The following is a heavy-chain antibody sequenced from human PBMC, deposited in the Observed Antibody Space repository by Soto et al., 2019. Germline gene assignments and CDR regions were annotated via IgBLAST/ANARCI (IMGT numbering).Heavy chain of an antibody. D-gene: IGHD3-9*01. J-gene: IGHJ4*02. V-gene: IGHV2-5*01. CDR1: GFSLSTSGVG. CDR2: IFWNDDK. Sequence: SGPTLVNPTQTLTLTCTFSGFSLSTSGVGVGWIRQPPGKALEWLALIFWNDDKRYSPSLKSRLAITKDTSKNQVVLTMTNMDTVDTETYYCANRYLEVPDLSYYFGYWCQGVLVSVS. CDR3: ANRYLEVPDLSYYFGY.